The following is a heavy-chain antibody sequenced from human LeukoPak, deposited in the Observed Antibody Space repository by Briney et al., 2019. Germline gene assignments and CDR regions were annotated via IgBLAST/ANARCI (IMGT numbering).Heavy chain of an antibody. CDR2: ISGSGGSA. CDR3: ARAGYYYDSSGYYYDQDVRVLLDY. Sequence: GGSLRLSCAASGFTFSSYAMSWVRQAPGKGLEWVSAISGSGGSAYHADSVKGRFTISRDNSKNTLYLQMNSLRAEDTAVYYCARAGYYYDSSGYYYDQDVRVLLDYWGQGTLVTVSS. V-gene: IGHV3-23*01. D-gene: IGHD3-22*01. CDR1: GFTFSSYA. J-gene: IGHJ4*02.